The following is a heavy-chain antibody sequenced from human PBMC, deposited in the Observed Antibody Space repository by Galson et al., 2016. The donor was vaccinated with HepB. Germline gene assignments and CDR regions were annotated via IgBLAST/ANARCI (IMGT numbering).Heavy chain of an antibody. V-gene: IGHV1-18*01. Sequence: SVKVSCRASGYTFTTYGVTWVRQAPGHGLEWVGWVSTYNGQTKYTQNFQGRVSLSADTSTSTVHMELRNLRSDDTAVYYCARDALLLTPRGMIDYWGQGTLVTVSS. D-gene: IGHD2-15*01. CDR3: ARDALLLTPRGMIDY. CDR1: GYTFTTYG. J-gene: IGHJ4*02. CDR2: VSTYNGQT.